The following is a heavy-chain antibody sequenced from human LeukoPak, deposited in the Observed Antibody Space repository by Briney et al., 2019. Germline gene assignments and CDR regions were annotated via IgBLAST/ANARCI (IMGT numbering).Heavy chain of an antibody. J-gene: IGHJ4*02. CDR1: GYSFITYW. D-gene: IGHD3-22*01. CDR3: ARAHRSADYYDSSGYYYY. V-gene: IGHV5-51*01. Sequence: GESLKVSCKGSGYSFITYWIGWVRQMPGKGLEWRGKIFPGASDARDSPSFQGQVTISADKAISTASLKWSSLKASDTAIYYCARAHRSADYYDSSGYYYYWGQGTLVTVSS. CDR2: IFPGASDA.